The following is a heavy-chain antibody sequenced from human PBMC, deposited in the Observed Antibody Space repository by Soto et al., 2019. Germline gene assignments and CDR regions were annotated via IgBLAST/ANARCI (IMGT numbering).Heavy chain of an antibody. CDR3: AKDGERYSYGYNFDY. V-gene: IGHV3-23*01. CDR2: ISGSGGST. D-gene: IGHD5-18*01. Sequence: GGSLRLSCAASGFTFSTYALSWVRQAPGKGLEWVSAISGSGGSTYYADSVKGRFTISRDNSKNTLYLQMNSLRAEDTALYYCAKDGERYSYGYNFDYWGQGTLVTVCS. CDR1: GFTFSTYA. J-gene: IGHJ4*02.